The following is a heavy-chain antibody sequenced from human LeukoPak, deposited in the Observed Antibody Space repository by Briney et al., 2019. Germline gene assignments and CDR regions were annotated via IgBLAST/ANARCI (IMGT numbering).Heavy chain of an antibody. V-gene: IGHV3-64*01. D-gene: IGHD2-15*01. J-gene: IGHJ6*03. CDR2: ITGNSRSK. Sequence: GGSLRLSCAVSGFTFSDYTMHWVRQAPGEGLEYVSAITGNSRSKYHANSVRSRFTISRENSNDTLYPQMRSLRPEDTAVYYCARGPSCSFYMDVGGKGTTVTISS. CDR3: ARGPSCSFYMDV. CDR1: GFTFSDYT.